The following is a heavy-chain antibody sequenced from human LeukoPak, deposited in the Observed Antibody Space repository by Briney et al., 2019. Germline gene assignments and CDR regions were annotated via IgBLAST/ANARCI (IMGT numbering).Heavy chain of an antibody. J-gene: IGHJ5*02. V-gene: IGHV1-69*05. CDR2: IIPIFGTA. CDR3: ARVTGSLPLFDP. CDR1: GGTFSSYA. Sequence: ASVKVSCKASGGTFSSYAISWVRQAPGQGLEWMGGIIPIFGTANYAQKFQGRVTITTDESTSTAYMELRGLRSDDTAVYYCARVTGSLPLFDPWGQGTLVTVSS. D-gene: IGHD3-9*01.